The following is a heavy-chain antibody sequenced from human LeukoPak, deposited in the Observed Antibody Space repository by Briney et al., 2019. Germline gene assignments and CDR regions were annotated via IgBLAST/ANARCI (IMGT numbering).Heavy chain of an antibody. CDR2: VYFSGSA. Sequence: SETLSLTCTVSGGSISSSSYYWGWIRQPPGKGLEWIGSVYFSGSAYYDPSLKSRVTISVDTSKNQFSLRLSSVTAADTAVYYCARHKAAGTYEYFQHWGQGTLVIVSS. CDR1: GGSISSSSYY. V-gene: IGHV4-39*01. J-gene: IGHJ1*01. D-gene: IGHD6-13*01. CDR3: ARHKAAGTYEYFQH.